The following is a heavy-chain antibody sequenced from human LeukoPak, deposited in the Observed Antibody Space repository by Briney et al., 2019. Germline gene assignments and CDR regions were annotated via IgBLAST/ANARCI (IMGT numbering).Heavy chain of an antibody. CDR1: GGSINNYY. V-gene: IGHV4-59*12. J-gene: IGHJ3*02. CDR2: TYYTGST. Sequence: SETLSLTCTVSGGSINNYYWSWVRQPPGAGLEWLAYTYYTGSTNYNPSLKTRLTISVDTSKNQFSLKLSSVTAADTAVYYCASTWYPDAFDIWGQGTMVTVSS. CDR3: ASTWYPDAFDI. D-gene: IGHD6-13*01.